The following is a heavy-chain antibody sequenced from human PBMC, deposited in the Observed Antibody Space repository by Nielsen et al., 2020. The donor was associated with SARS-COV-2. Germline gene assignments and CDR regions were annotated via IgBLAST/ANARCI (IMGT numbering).Heavy chain of an antibody. CDR2: ISGSGGST. CDR3: AKDSYYYDSSGYYHLFDY. D-gene: IGHD3-22*01. V-gene: IGHV3-23*01. Sequence: WIRQPPGKGLEWVSAISGSGGSTYYADSVKGRFTISRDNSKNTLYLQMNSLRAEDTAVYYCAKDSYYYDSSGYYHLFDYWGQGTLVTVSS. J-gene: IGHJ4*02.